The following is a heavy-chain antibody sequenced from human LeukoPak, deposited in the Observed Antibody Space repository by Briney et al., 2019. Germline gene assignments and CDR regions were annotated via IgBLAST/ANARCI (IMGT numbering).Heavy chain of an antibody. CDR2: ISSSSSYI. Sequence: GGSLRLSCAASGFTFSSHSMNWVRQAPGKGLEWVSSISSSSSYIYYADSVKGRFTISRDNAKNSLYLQMNSLRAEDTAVYYCARDAGSDYYYYMDVWGKGTTVTVSS. D-gene: IGHD3-10*01. CDR3: ARDAGSDYYYYMDV. CDR1: GFTFSSHS. V-gene: IGHV3-21*01. J-gene: IGHJ6*03.